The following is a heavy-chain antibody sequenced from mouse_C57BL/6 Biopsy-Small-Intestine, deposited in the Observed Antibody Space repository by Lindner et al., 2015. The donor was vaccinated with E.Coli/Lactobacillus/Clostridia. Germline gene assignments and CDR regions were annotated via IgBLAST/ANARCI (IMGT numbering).Heavy chain of an antibody. Sequence: VQLQESGPELVKPGASVKMSCKASGSTFTTYIIHWVKQKPGQGLEWIGNINPYNGGTKYNEKFKGKATLTSDKSSSTAYMELSSLTSEDSAVYYCARGGFASWGQGTLVTVSA. CDR3: ARGGFAS. CDR1: GSTFTTYI. J-gene: IGHJ3*01. V-gene: IGHV1-14*01. CDR2: INPYNGGT.